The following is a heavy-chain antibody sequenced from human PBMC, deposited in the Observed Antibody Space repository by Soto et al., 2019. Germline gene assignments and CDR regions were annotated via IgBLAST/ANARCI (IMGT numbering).Heavy chain of an antibody. J-gene: IGHJ4*02. CDR2: IYYSGST. CDR3: ARLYYYDSSAPYYFDY. V-gene: IGHV4-30-4*01. Sequence: ASETLSLTCTVSGGSISSGDYYWSWIRQPPGKGLEWIGYIYYSGSTYYNPSLKSRVTISVGTSKNQFSLKLSSVTAADTAVYYCARLYYYDSSAPYYFDYWGQGTLVTVSS. CDR1: GGSISSGDYY. D-gene: IGHD3-22*01.